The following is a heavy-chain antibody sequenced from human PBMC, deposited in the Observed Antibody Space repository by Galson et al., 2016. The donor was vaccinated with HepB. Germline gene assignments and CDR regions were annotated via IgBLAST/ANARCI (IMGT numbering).Heavy chain of an antibody. Sequence: SLRLSCAASGFSFWTYAMHWVRQAPGKGLEWVTVISPDDTNEYYADSVKGRFTISRDNSKNTLYLEMNSLRTEDTAVYFCARDRTYYGDISGLDVWGQGTTVTVSS. V-gene: IGHV3-30-3*01. CDR3: ARDRTYYGDISGLDV. CDR2: ISPDDTNE. D-gene: IGHD4-17*01. CDR1: GFSFWTYA. J-gene: IGHJ6*02.